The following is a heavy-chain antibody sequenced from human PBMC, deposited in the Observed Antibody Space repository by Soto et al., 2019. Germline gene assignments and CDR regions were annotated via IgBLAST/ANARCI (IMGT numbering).Heavy chain of an antibody. J-gene: IGHJ6*02. CDR1: GFTFSSYS. CDR3: ARDAWLRYEEHKTYYYGMDV. CDR2: ISSSSSTI. D-gene: IGHD5-12*01. Sequence: GGSLRLSCAASGFTFSSYSMNWVRQAPGKGLEWVSYISSSSSTIYYADSVKGRFTISRDNAKNSLYLQMNSLRDEDTAVYYCARDAWLRYEEHKTYYYGMDVWGQGTTVTVSS. V-gene: IGHV3-48*02.